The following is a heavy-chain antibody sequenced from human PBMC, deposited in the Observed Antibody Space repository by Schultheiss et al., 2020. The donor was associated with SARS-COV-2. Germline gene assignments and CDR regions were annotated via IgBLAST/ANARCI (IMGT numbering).Heavy chain of an antibody. J-gene: IGHJ5*02. D-gene: IGHD5-18*01. V-gene: IGHV3-33*01. Sequence: SLKISCAASGFTFSSYGMHWVRQAPGKGLEWVAVIWYDGSNKYYADSVKGRFTISRDNSKNTLYLQMNSLRAEDTAVYYCARDYLPSGYSYGLKWFDPWGQGTLGTVVS. CDR3: ARDYLPSGYSYGLKWFDP. CDR2: IWYDGSNK. CDR1: GFTFSSYG.